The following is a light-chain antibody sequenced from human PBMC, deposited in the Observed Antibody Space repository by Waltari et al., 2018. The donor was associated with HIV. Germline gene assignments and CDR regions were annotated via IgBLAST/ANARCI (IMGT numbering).Light chain of an antibody. J-gene: IGKJ1*01. CDR3: QQYNTYWT. CDR2: NTS. CDR1: QSISNW. V-gene: IGKV1-5*03. Sequence: DIQMTQSPSTLSASIGDRVTITCRANQSISNWLAWYQQKPGKAPKLLIYNTSSLEIGVPSRFSGSGSGTEFTLTISSLQPDDFATYYCQQYNTYWTFGQGTKVEV.